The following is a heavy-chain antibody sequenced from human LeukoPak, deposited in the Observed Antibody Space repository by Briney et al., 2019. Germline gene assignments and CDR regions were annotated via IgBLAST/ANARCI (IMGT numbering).Heavy chain of an antibody. Sequence: RASVKVSCKASGYTFTSYDINWVRQAPGQGLEWMGGIIPIFGTANYAQKFQGRVTITADKSTSTAYMELSSLRSEDTAVYYCARGADIVAPYNWFDPWGQGTLVTVSS. V-gene: IGHV1-69*06. CDR3: ARGADIVAPYNWFDP. CDR1: GYTFTSYD. CDR2: IIPIFGTA. J-gene: IGHJ5*02. D-gene: IGHD5-12*01.